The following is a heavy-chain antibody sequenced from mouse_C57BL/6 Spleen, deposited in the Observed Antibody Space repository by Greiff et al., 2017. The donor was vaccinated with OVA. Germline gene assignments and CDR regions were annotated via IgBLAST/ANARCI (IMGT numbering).Heavy chain of an antibody. CDR1: GYTFTDYY. J-gene: IGHJ2*01. V-gene: IGHV1-76*01. CDR2: IYPGSGNT. CDR3: ARSGDYFDY. Sequence: LVRPGASVKLSCKASGYTFTDYYINWVKQRPGQGLEWIARIYPGSGNTYYNEKFKGKATLTAEKSSSTAYMQLSSLTSEDSAVYFCARSGDYFDYWGQGTTLTVSS. D-gene: IGHD3-1*01.